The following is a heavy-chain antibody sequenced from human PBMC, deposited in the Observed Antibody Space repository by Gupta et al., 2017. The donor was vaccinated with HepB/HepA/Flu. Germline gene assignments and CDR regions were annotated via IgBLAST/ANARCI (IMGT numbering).Heavy chain of an antibody. Sequence: QVQLVESGGGVVQPGRSLRLSCAASGFTFSRSGLHWVRQAPGKALEWGAVLWYEGSNKYLADAVKGRFTISRDNSQNTLYLQMNSLRAEDTAVYYCSRDLYSSGWLFGYWGHGTLVTVSS. D-gene: IGHD6-19*01. V-gene: IGHV3-33*01. CDR1: GFTFSRSG. J-gene: IGHJ5*01. CDR3: SRDLYSSGWLFGY. CDR2: LWYEGSNK.